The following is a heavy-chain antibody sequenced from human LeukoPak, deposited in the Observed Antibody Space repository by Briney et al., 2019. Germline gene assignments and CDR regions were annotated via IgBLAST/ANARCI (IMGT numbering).Heavy chain of an antibody. CDR1: GGSISRSDYY. CDR2: IYYSGTI. V-gene: IGHV4-39*07. J-gene: IGHJ4*02. D-gene: IGHD3-16*01. Sequence: SDTLSLTCAVSGGSISRSDYYWGWIRQPPGKGLEWIGHIYYSGTIHYSPSLQSRVIISVDTSKNQLSLKMNSVTAADTALYYCAVGGVLTLTFDDWGQGTQVTVSS. CDR3: AVGGVLTLTFDD.